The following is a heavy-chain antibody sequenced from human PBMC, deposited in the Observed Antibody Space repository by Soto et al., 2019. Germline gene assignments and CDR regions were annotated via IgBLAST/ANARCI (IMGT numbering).Heavy chain of an antibody. Sequence: PWGSLRLSCAASGFTSSSYAMHWVSQAPGKGLEWVAVISYDGSNKYYADSVKGRFTISRDNSKNTLYLQMNSLRAEDTAVYYCARAHYDSSAKGAFDIWGQGTMVTVSS. CDR1: GFTSSSYA. V-gene: IGHV3-30-3*01. CDR2: ISYDGSNK. CDR3: ARAHYDSSAKGAFDI. D-gene: IGHD3-22*01. J-gene: IGHJ3*02.